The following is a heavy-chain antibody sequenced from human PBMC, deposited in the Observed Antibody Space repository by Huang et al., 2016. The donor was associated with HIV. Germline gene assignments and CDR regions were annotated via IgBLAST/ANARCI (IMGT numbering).Heavy chain of an antibody. CDR2: NYPRDSDT. CDR1: GYSFPTFW. Sequence: EVQLVQSGAEVKKPGESLKISCKGSGYSFPTFWIGWVRQLPGKGLEWMGINYPRDSDTIYSPSFQGQVTISADRSASTAYLQWSSLKASDTAMYYCARHVGVYGSASSAFDYWGQGTLVTVSS. CDR3: ARHVGVYGSASSAFDY. J-gene: IGHJ4*02. D-gene: IGHD3-10*01. V-gene: IGHV5-51*01.